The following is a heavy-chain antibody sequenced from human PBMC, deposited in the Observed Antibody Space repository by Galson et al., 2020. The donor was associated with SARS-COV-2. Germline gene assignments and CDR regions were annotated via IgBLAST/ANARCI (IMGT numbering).Heavy chain of an antibody. J-gene: IGHJ6*04. CDR1: GFTFSSYG. D-gene: IGHD3-3*01. CDR2: IWYDGSNQ. V-gene: IGHV3-33*01. CDR3: ARDPDSGTIGYYDYGMDV. Sequence: TGGSLRLSCAASGFTFSSYGLHWVRQAPGNGPEWVAVIWYDGSNQYYPDSVKGRFTISRDNSKNTLYLQMNSLRAEGTAGYYCARDPDSGTIGYYDYGMDVWGEVTTVTVSS.